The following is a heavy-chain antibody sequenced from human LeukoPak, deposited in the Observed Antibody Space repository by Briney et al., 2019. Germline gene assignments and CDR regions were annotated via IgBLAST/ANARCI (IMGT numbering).Heavy chain of an antibody. CDR3: ARDYGAKRVFDY. J-gene: IGHJ4*02. D-gene: IGHD4-23*01. CDR2: INPNSGGT. V-gene: IGHV1-2*02. Sequence: ASVKVSCKASGYTFTGYFIHWVRQAPGQGLEWMGWINPNSGGTNYAQKFQGRVTMTRDTSISTAYMELSSLRSEDTAVYYCARDYGAKRVFDYWGQGTLVTVSS. CDR1: GYTFTGYF.